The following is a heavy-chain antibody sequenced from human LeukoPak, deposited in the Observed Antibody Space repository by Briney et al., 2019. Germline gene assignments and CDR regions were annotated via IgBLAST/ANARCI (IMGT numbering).Heavy chain of an antibody. CDR3: ARDFHDAFDI. Sequence: PSETLSLTCTVSGGSISSYYWSWIRQPPGKGLEWIGYIYYSGSTNYNPSLKSRVTMSVDTSKNQFSLKLSSVTAADTAVYYCARDFHDAFDIWGQGTMVTVSS. CDR1: GGSISSYY. J-gene: IGHJ3*02. V-gene: IGHV4-59*12. CDR2: IYYSGST.